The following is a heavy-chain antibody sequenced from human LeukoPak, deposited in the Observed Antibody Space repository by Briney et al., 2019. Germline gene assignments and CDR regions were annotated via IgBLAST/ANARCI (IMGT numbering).Heavy chain of an antibody. CDR1: GGSISSYY. D-gene: IGHD3-9*01. CDR3: AREVLRYPNTIDY. J-gene: IGHJ4*02. Sequence: SETLSLTCTVSGGSISSYYWSWIRQPPGKGLEWIGYIYYSGSTNYNPSLKSRVTISVDTSKNQFSLKLSSVTAADTAVYYCAREVLRYPNTIDYWGQGTLVTVSS. CDR2: IYYSGST. V-gene: IGHV4-59*12.